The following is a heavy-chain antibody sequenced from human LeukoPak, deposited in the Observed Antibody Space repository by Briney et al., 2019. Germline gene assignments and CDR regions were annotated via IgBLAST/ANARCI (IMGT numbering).Heavy chain of an antibody. CDR2: ISYDGSNK. J-gene: IGHJ4*02. Sequence: GGSLRLSCAASGLTFSSYGMHWVRQAPGKGLEWVAVISYDGSNKYYADSVKGRFTISRDNSKNTLYLQMNSLRAEDTAVYYCAKDAGYDSSGYPDYWGQGTLVTVSS. V-gene: IGHV3-30*18. CDR3: AKDAGYDSSGYPDY. CDR1: GLTFSSYG. D-gene: IGHD3-22*01.